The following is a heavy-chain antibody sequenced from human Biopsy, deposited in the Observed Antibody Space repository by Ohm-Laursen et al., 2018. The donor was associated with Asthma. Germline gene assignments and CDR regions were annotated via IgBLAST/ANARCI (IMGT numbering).Heavy chain of an antibody. CDR3: AGCQVGYSSGWSLLLKKIYYSGMDV. D-gene: IGHD6-19*01. CDR1: GGTFSNFA. CDR2: IMTVFGTT. Sequence: VSSVKVSCKAPGGTFSNFAISWVRQAPGQGLEWLGGIMTVFGTTNYAQKVQGRVTITADESTSTAYMEVTSLRSEDTAIYYCAGCQVGYSSGWSLLLKKIYYSGMDVWGQGTAVTVSS. J-gene: IGHJ6*02. V-gene: IGHV1-69*01.